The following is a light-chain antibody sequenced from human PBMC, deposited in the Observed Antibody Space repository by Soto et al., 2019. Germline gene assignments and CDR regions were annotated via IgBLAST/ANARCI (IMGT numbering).Light chain of an antibody. CDR1: QSVSSY. CDR2: EAS. V-gene: IGKV3-11*01. CDR3: QQRSTWPTIT. Sequence: PTTLSLSPGERATLVRAASQSVSSYLAWYQQKPGQAPRLLIYEASNRATGIPARFSGSGSGTDFTLTLSSLVPEDFAVYYCQQRSTWPTITFGQGTRLAI. J-gene: IGKJ5*01.